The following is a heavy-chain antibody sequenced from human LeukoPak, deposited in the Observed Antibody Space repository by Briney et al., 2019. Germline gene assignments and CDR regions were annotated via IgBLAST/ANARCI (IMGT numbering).Heavy chain of an antibody. Sequence: SETLSLTCTVSGGSISSSSYYWGWIRQPPGKGLEWIGSIYYSGSTYYNPSLKGRVTISVDTSKNQFSLKLSSVTAADTAVYYCAREATVVTGEPSFDYWGQGTLVTVSS. CDR1: GGSISSSSYY. J-gene: IGHJ4*02. CDR3: AREATVVTGEPSFDY. CDR2: IYYSGST. D-gene: IGHD4-23*01. V-gene: IGHV4-39*07.